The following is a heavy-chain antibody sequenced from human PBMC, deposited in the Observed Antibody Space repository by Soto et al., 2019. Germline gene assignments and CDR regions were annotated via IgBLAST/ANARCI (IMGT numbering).Heavy chain of an antibody. Sequence: GGSLRLSCAASGFTFSSYWMSWVRQAPGKGLEWVANIKQDGSEKYYVDSVKGRFTISRDNAKNSLYLQMNSLRAEDTAVYYCARDHSGYDLYYYYGMDVWGQGTTVTVSS. CDR3: ARDHSGYDLYYYYGMDV. CDR2: IKQDGSEK. J-gene: IGHJ6*02. CDR1: GFTFSSYW. D-gene: IGHD5-12*01. V-gene: IGHV3-7*05.